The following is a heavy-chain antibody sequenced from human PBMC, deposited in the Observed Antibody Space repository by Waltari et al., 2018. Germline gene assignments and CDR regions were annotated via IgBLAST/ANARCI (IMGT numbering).Heavy chain of an antibody. D-gene: IGHD3-22*01. V-gene: IGHV7-4-1*02. Sequence: QVQLVQSGSELKKPGASVKVSCKASGYTFTSYAMNWVRQAPGQGLEWMGWINTNTGNPTHAKGLTGRFVFSLDTSVSTAYLQISSLKAEDTAVYYCAREAYYYDSSGYPPGDYWGQGTLVTVSS. CDR3: AREAYYYDSSGYPPGDY. J-gene: IGHJ4*02. CDR1: GYTFTSYA. CDR2: INTNTGNP.